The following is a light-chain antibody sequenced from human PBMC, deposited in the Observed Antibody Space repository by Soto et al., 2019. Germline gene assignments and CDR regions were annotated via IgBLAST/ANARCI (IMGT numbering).Light chain of an antibody. V-gene: IGKV1-27*01. J-gene: IGKJ1*01. CDR1: QGISNY. CDR2: AAS. CDR3: QKYNSAPRT. Sequence: DIQMTQSPSSLSASVGDRVTITCRASQGISNYLAWYQQKPEKVPNLLIYAASNLQSGVPSRFSGSGSGTDFTFTISSLQPEDVATYYSQKYNSAPRTFGQGTKVEIK.